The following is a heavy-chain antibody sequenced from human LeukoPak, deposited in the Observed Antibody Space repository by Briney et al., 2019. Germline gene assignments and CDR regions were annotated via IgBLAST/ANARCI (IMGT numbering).Heavy chain of an antibody. CDR2: ISSSSSYI. Sequence: GGSLRLSCAASGFTFSSYSMNWVRQAPGKGLKWVSSISSSSSYIYYADSVKGRFTISRDNAKNSLYLRMNSLRAEDTAVYYCARDVIVVVPAANNWFDPWGQGTLVTVSS. CDR3: ARDVIVVVPAANNWFDP. CDR1: GFTFSSYS. V-gene: IGHV3-21*01. J-gene: IGHJ5*02. D-gene: IGHD2-2*01.